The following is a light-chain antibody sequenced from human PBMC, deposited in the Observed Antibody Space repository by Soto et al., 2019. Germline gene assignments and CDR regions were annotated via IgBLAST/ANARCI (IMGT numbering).Light chain of an antibody. Sequence: DLQMTQSPSSLSASVGDRVTITCRASQSISSYLNWYQQKPGKAPKLLIYAASRLQSGVPSRFSGRGSGTDFTLTSSSLQPEDFAPYYCQQSYSTPLTFGGGTKVDIK. V-gene: IGKV1-39*01. CDR1: QSISSY. CDR2: AAS. CDR3: QQSYSTPLT. J-gene: IGKJ4*01.